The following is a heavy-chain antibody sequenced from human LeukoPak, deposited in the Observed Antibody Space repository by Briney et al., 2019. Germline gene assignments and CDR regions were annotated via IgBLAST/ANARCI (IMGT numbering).Heavy chain of an antibody. Sequence: SQTLSLTCTVSGGSISSGDYYWSWIRQPPGKGLEWIGYIYYSGSTYYNPSLKSRVTISVDTSKNQFSLKLSSVTAADTAVYYCARSAGTALLIDYWGQGTLVTVSS. CDR2: IYYSGST. CDR3: ARSAGTALLIDY. J-gene: IGHJ4*02. D-gene: IGHD6-19*01. CDR1: GGSISSGDYY. V-gene: IGHV4-30-4*01.